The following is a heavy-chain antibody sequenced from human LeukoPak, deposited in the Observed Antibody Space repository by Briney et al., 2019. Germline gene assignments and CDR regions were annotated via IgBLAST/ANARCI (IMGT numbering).Heavy chain of an antibody. D-gene: IGHD4-23*01. CDR3: AITVVANAFYN. V-gene: IGHV1-2*06. Sequence: ASVKVSCKASGYTFTYYYIHWLRQAPGQGLEWRGRINPNTGDTNYAQKFQGRVTMTRDTFITTAHMDLSGLRSDDTALYYCAITVVANAFYNWGQGTMITVSS. CDR2: INPNTGDT. J-gene: IGHJ3*02. CDR1: GYTFTYYY.